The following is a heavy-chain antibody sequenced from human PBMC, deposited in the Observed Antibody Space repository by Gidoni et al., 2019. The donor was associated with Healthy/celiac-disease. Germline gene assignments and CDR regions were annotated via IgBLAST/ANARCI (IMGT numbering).Heavy chain of an antibody. CDR1: CYSISSGYY. CDR3: AAMTPNWFDP. Sequence: QVQLQESGPGLVKTSETLSLTCAVSCYSISSGYYWGWIRQPPGKGLEWIGSIYHSGSTYYNPSLKRRDTISVDTSKNQFSLKLSSVTAADTAVYYCAAMTPNWFDPWGQGTLVTVSS. CDR2: IYHSGST. J-gene: IGHJ5*02. V-gene: IGHV4-38-2*01.